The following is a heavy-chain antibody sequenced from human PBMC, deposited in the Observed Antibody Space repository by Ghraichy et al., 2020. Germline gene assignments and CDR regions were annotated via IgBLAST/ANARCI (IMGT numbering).Heavy chain of an antibody. CDR3: AKASPKTKDYGGYYRGGYVDY. CDR2: ISGSGGST. Sequence: VSAISGSGGSTYYADSLEGRFTISRVNSKNTLYLQMNSLRAEDTAVYYCAKASPKTKDYGGYYRGGYVDYWG. J-gene: IGHJ4*03. D-gene: IGHD4-17*01. V-gene: IGHV3-23*01.